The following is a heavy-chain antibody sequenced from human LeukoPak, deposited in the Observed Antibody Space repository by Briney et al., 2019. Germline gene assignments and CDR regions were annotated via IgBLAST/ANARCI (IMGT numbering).Heavy chain of an antibody. J-gene: IGHJ5*02. D-gene: IGHD3-10*01. V-gene: IGHV4-59*01. CDR2: IHYTGST. Sequence: PSEALSLTCTVSGGSISSYYWSWIRQSPGKGLECIGYIHYTGSTNYNPSLKSRVTISVETSKNQFSLKLKSVTAADTAVYYCARGGYYGSGNDFRFDPWGQGTLVTVSS. CDR3: ARGGYYGSGNDFRFDP. CDR1: GGSISSYY.